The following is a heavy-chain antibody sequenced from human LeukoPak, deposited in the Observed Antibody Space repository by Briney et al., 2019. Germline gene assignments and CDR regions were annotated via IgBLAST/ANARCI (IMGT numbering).Heavy chain of an antibody. D-gene: IGHD3-22*01. Sequence: SVKVSCKASGYTFTGYYMHWVRQAPGQGLEWMGGIIPIFGTANYAQKFQGRVTITADESTSTAYMELSSLRSEDTAVYYCARSPRYYYDSSGYEEWGQGTLVTVSS. CDR2: IIPIFGTA. J-gene: IGHJ4*02. CDR1: GYTFTGYY. CDR3: ARSPRYYYDSSGYEE. V-gene: IGHV1-69*13.